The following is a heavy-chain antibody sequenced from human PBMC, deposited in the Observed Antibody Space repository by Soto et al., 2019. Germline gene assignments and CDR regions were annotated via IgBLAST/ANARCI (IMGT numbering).Heavy chain of an antibody. CDR3: AKHSTTYDFWSGAVKGAFDI. V-gene: IGHV3-23*01. CDR2: ISDSGDST. J-gene: IGHJ3*02. Sequence: LRLSCAASGFTFSSYAITWVRQAPGKGLEWVSGISDSGDSTHYADSVKGRFTISRDNSKNTLYLQMNSLRAEDTAVYYCAKHSTTYDFWSGAVKGAFDIWGQGTMVTVSS. CDR1: GFTFSSYA. D-gene: IGHD3-3*01.